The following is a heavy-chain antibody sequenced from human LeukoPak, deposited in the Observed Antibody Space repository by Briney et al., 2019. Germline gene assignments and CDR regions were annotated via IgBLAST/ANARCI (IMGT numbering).Heavy chain of an antibody. CDR1: GYTFTSYG. CDR3: ARESGSYHTTSEDY. V-gene: IGHV1-18*01. Sequence: ASVKVSCKASGYTFTSYGISWVRQAPGQGLEWMGWISAYNGNTNYAQKLQGRVTMTTDASTSTAYMELRSLRSDDTAVYYCARESGSYHTTSEDYWGQGTLVTVSS. CDR2: ISAYNGNT. J-gene: IGHJ4*02. D-gene: IGHD1-26*01.